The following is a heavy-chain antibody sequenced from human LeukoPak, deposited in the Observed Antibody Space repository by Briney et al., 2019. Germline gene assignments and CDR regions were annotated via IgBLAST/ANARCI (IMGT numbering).Heavy chain of an antibody. CDR2: IYYRGST. CDR1: GGSINNYY. D-gene: IGHD4-17*01. J-gene: IGHJ4*02. V-gene: IGHV4-59*01. Sequence: SETLSLTCTVSGGSINNYYWSWIRQPPGKGLEWIGYIYYRGSTNYNPSLKSRVTFSVDTSKNQFSLKLNSVTAADTAVCYCARGGDYGDLRYFDYWGQGTLVTVSS. CDR3: ARGGDYGDLRYFDY.